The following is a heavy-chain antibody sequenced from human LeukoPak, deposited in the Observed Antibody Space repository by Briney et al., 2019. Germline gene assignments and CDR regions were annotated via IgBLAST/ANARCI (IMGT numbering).Heavy chain of an antibody. CDR1: GFTFSSYS. V-gene: IGHV3-21*01. CDR2: ISSSSYI. D-gene: IGHD4-17*01. Sequence: GGSLRLSCAASGFTFSSYSMNWVRQAPGRGLEWVSSISSSSYIYYADSVKGRFTISRDNAKNSLYLQMNSLRAEDTAVYYCASGGDYSYYYYGMDVWGQGTTVTVSS. CDR3: ASGGDYSYYYYGMDV. J-gene: IGHJ6*02.